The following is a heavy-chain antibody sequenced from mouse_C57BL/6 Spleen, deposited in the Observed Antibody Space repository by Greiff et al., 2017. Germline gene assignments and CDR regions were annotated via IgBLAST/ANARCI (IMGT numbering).Heavy chain of an antibody. CDR2: IGPGSGST. V-gene: IGHV1-77*01. J-gene: IGHJ3*01. D-gene: IGHD1-1*02. CDR3: APGDYGGSWFAY. Sequence: VQLLQSGAELVKPGASVKISCKASGYTFTDYYITWVKQRPGQGLEWIGKIGPGSGSTYYDEKFKGKGTLTADKSSSTAYMQLSSLTSEDAAVYFYAPGDYGGSWFAYWGQGTLVTVSA. CDR1: GYTFTDYY.